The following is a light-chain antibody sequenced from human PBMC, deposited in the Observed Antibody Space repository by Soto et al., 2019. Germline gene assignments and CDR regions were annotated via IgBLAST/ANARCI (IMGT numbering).Light chain of an antibody. J-gene: IGKJ1*01. CDR3: LQRSNWPPWT. CDR2: DAS. V-gene: IGKV3-11*01. Sequence: EIVLTQSPATLSLSPGERATLSCRASQSVSSYLAWYQQKPGQAPRLLIYDASNRATGIPARFSGSGSGTDFTLTISSLEPEDFAVYYCLQRSNWPPWTFGQGTKLDIK. CDR1: QSVSSY.